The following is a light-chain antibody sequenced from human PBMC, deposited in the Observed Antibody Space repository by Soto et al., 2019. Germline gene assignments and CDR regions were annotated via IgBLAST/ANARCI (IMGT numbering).Light chain of an antibody. J-gene: IGLJ1*01. CDR2: DVS. V-gene: IGLV2-14*01. CDR1: GIDVGGYNY. CDR3: SSYTSSRTPFV. Sequence: SVLTAPASVSGSPGQSSAISVTGTGIDVGGYNYVSWYQQHPGKAPKLMIYDVSNRPSGVSNRFSGSKSGNTASLTISGLQAEDEADYYCSSYTSSRTPFVFGTGTKVTVL.